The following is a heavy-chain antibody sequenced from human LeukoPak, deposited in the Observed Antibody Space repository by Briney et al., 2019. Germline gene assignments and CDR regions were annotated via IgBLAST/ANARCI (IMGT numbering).Heavy chain of an antibody. CDR1: GYTFTSYG. D-gene: IGHD6-19*01. J-gene: IGHJ6*04. CDR2: ISAYNGNT. CDR3: ARGADIAVAGPGGMDV. Sequence: ASVKVSCKASGYTFTSYGISWVRQAPGQGLEWMGWISAYNGNTNYAQKLQGRVTMTTDTPTSTAYMELRSLRSDDTAVYYCARGADIAVAGPGGMDVWGKGTTVTVSS. V-gene: IGHV1-18*04.